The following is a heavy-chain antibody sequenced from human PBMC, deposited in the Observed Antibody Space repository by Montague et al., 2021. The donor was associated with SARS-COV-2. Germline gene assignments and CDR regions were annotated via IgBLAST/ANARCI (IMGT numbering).Heavy chain of an antibody. D-gene: IGHD1-14*01. V-gene: IGHV3-48*02. J-gene: IGHJ4*02. CDR1: VFTFSEYH. Sequence: SMRLSCVASVFTFSEYHMTWVRQAPGKGLQWVSYISRDSAEVYYXDSVKGRFSISRDNDRSALYLQLNNLRNEDTATYYCARDSGITGADDYWGQGTLVVVSS. CDR3: ARDSGITGADDY. CDR2: ISRDSAEV.